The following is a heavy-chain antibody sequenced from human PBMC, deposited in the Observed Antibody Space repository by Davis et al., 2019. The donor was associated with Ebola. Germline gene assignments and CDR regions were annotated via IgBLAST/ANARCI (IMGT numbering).Heavy chain of an antibody. CDR1: GFSFSRTD. D-gene: IGHD1-1*01. J-gene: IGHJ5*02. CDR3: AGDPNWESGS. CDR2: INGGGGDT. V-gene: IGHV3-23*01. Sequence: GESLKISCAASGFSFSRTDMNWFRQAPGRGPEWVSTINGGGGDTYYADSVKGRFTISRENSKNILYLQMDSLRIEDTAQYYCAGDPNWESGSWGQGTLVSVSS.